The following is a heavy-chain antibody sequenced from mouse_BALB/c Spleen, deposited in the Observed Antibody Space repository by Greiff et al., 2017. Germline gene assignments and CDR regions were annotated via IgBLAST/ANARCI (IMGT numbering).Heavy chain of an antibody. J-gene: IGHJ2*01. V-gene: IGHV1-77*01. CDR3: ARSRYDYPFDY. CDR2: IYPGSGNT. CDR1: GYTFTDYY. Sequence: VQLQESGAELARPGASVKLSCKASGYTFTDYYINWVKQRTGQGLEWIGEIYPGSGNTYYNEKFKGKATLTADKSSSTAYMQLSSLTSEDSAVYFCARSRYDYPFDYWGQGTTLTVSS. D-gene: IGHD2-4*01.